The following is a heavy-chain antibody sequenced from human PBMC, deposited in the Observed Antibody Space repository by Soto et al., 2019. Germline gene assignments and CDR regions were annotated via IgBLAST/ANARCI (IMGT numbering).Heavy chain of an antibody. CDR2: INAYNGNT. D-gene: IGHD2-8*01. J-gene: IGHJ4*02. CDR3: ARDGMHWPLDY. V-gene: IGHV1-3*01. CDR1: GYTFTSNS. Sequence: ASVKVSCKASGYTFTSNSMHWVRQAPGQRLEWMGWINAYNGNTNYSQKLQGRVTMTTDTSTSTAYMELRSLRSDDTAVYYCARDGMHWPLDYWGQGTLVTVSS.